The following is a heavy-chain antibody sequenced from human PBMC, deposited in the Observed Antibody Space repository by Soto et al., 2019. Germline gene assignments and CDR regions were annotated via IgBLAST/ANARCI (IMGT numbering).Heavy chain of an antibody. D-gene: IGHD6-19*01. CDR1: GDSLSGGDYY. Sequence: SETLSLTCSVSGDSLSGGDYYWSWIRQPPGKGLEWIGDIYYTGFTFYNPSLKSRLTISLDSSKNQFSLRLNSVTAADTAVYFCARAYRINGWSDYFFDYWGQGTLVTVSS. V-gene: IGHV4-30-4*08. CDR2: IYYTGFT. J-gene: IGHJ4*02. CDR3: ARAYRINGWSDYFFDY.